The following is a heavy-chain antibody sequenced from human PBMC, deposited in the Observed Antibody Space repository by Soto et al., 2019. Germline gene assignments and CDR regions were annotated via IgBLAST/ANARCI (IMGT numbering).Heavy chain of an antibody. J-gene: IGHJ4*02. Sequence: SETLSLTCAVYGGSFSGYYWSWIRQPPGKGLEWIGEISHSGSTNYNPSLKSRVTISVDTSKNQFSLKLSSVTAADTAVYYCARDMAGTIDYWGQGTLVTVS. D-gene: IGHD6-19*01. CDR2: ISHSGST. CDR1: GGSFSGYY. CDR3: ARDMAGTIDY. V-gene: IGHV4-34*01.